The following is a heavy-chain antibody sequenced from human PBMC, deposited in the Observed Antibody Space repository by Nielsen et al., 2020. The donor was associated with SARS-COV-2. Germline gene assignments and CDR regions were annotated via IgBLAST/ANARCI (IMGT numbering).Heavy chain of an antibody. J-gene: IGHJ4*02. CDR2: ISGSGGST. CDR3: AKDYSSNSYYFDY. Sequence: GESLKISCAASGFTFSSYAMSWVRQAPGKGLEWVSAISGSGGSTYYADSVKGRFTISRDNSKNTQELQMNSLRAEDTAVYYCAKDYSSNSYYFDYWGQGTLVTVSS. D-gene: IGHD4-11*01. V-gene: IGHV3-23*01. CDR1: GFTFSSYA.